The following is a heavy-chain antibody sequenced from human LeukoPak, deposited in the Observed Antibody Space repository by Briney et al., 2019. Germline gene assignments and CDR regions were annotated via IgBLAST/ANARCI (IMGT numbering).Heavy chain of an antibody. D-gene: IGHD1-26*01. J-gene: IGHJ4*02. Sequence: PGGSLRLSCAASGFTFSSSEMNWVRQAPREGLEWVAYISSGAGTIFYADSVKGRFTISRDNAKNSLYLQMNSLRAEDTAVYYCTRPGRSVTQGYWGQGTLVTVSP. CDR2: ISSGAGTI. CDR3: TRPGRSVTQGY. CDR1: GFTFSSSE. V-gene: IGHV3-48*03.